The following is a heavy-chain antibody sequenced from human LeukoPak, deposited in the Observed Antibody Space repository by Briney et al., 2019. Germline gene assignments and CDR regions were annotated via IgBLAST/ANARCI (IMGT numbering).Heavy chain of an antibody. CDR3: VRGGTPSARVFNY. CDR2: MYPSDSDT. Sequence: PGESLKISCKSSGYSFTSYWIGWVRQMPGQGLEWRGIMYPSDSDTRYSPSFQGQVTISADKSISTAYLQWSSLKASDTAMYYCVRGGTPSARVFNYWGKGPRVTVPS. D-gene: IGHD2-15*01. J-gene: IGHJ4*02. V-gene: IGHV5-51*01. CDR1: GYSFTSYW.